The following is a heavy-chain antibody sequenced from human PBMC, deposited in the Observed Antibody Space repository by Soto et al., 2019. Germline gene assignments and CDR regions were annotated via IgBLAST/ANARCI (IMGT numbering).Heavy chain of an antibody. CDR3: ARDIVDIRIVPPAMKFDF. CDR2: VLFDGNNK. V-gene: IGHV3-33*01. J-gene: IGHJ1*01. CDR1: GFTFSSYG. Sequence: GGSLRLSCAASGFTFSSYGMHWVRQAPGKGLEWVAVVLFDGNNKFYADSVKGRFSISRDNSRKMTFLEMTSLRAEDTAIYYCARDIVDIRIVPPAMKFDFRAQGTRDTVSS. D-gene: IGHD2-2*03.